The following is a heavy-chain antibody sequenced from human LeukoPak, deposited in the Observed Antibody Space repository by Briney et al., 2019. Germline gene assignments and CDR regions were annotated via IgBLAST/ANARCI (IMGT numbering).Heavy chain of an antibody. Sequence: PGGSLRLSCAASGFTFSSYGMRWVRQAPGKGLEWVAVISYDGSNKYYADSVKGRFTISRDNSKNTLYLQMNSLRAEDTAVYYCAKEGLLTPWYFDYWGQGTLVTVSS. V-gene: IGHV3-30*18. CDR1: GFTFSSYG. CDR2: ISYDGSNK. D-gene: IGHD2-21*02. CDR3: AKEGLLTPWYFDY. J-gene: IGHJ4*02.